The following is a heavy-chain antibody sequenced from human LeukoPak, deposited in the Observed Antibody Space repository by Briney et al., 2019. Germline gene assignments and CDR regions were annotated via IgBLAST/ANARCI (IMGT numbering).Heavy chain of an antibody. J-gene: IGHJ4*02. CDR2: ISSSSSYI. Sequence: GGSLRLSCAAPGFTFSSYSMNWVRQAPGKGLEWVSSISSSSSYIYYADSVKGRFTISRDNAKNSLYLQMNSLRAEDTAVYYCARAKVTTVFLDYWGQGTLVTVSS. D-gene: IGHD4-17*01. CDR3: ARAKVTTVFLDY. V-gene: IGHV3-21*01. CDR1: GFTFSSYS.